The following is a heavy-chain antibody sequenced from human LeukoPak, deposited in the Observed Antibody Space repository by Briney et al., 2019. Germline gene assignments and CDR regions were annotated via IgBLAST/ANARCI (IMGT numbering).Heavy chain of an antibody. V-gene: IGHV3-7*03. CDR1: GFTFSSYW. Sequence: GGSLRLSCAASGFTFSSYWMSWVRQAPGKGLEWVANIKQDGSEKYYVDSVKGRFTISRDNAKNSLYLQMNSLRAEDTAVYYCARDSVSTTRAYYGSSGFDYWGQGTLVTVSS. D-gene: IGHD3-22*01. J-gene: IGHJ4*02. CDR3: ARDSVSTTRAYYGSSGFDY. CDR2: IKQDGSEK.